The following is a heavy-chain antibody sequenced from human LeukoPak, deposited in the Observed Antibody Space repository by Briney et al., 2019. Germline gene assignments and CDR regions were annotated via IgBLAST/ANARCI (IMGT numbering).Heavy chain of an antibody. V-gene: IGHV4-34*01. J-gene: IGHJ4*02. CDR1: GGSFSGYY. CDR2: INHSGSA. D-gene: IGHD3-16*01. CDR3: ARGLSAYDY. Sequence: PSETLSLTCAVYGGSFSGYYWSWIRQPPGKGLEWIGEINHSGSANYNPSLKSRVTISVDTSKNQFSLKLSSVTAADTAVYYCARGLSAYDYWGQGTLVTVSS.